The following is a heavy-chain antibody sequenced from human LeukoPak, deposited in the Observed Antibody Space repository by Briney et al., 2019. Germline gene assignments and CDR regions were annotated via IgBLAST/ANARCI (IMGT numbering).Heavy chain of an antibody. V-gene: IGHV5-51*01. CDR3: VRRGSGYSY. Sequence: GESLKISCKGSGYIFTKYWIGWVRQMPVKGLGWMGMIYPDDSDTTYSPSFQGQVTISADKSINTAYLQWSSLKASDTAIYYCVRRGSGYSYWGQGTLVTVSS. D-gene: IGHD3-22*01. CDR2: IYPDDSDT. CDR1: GYIFTKYW. J-gene: IGHJ4*02.